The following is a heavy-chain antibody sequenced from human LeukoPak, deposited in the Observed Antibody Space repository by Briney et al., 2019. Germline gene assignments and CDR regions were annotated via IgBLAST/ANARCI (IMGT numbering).Heavy chain of an antibody. J-gene: IGHJ1*01. D-gene: IGHD2-15*01. CDR2: ISYDGSNK. V-gene: IGHV3-30*03. Sequence: GGSLRLSCAASGFTFSSYGMHWVRQAPGKGLEWVAVISYDGSNKYYADSVKGRFTISRDNSKNTLYLQMNSLRAEDTAVYYCARAPYSAGTEYFQHWGQGTLVTVSS. CDR1: GFTFSSYG. CDR3: ARAPYSAGTEYFQH.